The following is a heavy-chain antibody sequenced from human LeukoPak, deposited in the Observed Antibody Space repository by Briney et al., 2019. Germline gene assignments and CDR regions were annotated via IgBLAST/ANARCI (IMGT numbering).Heavy chain of an antibody. Sequence: GGSLRLSCAASGFTFSSYSMNWVRQAPGKGLEWVSYISISSSTIYYADSVKGRFTISRANAKNSLYLQMNSLRAEDTAVYYCARGNIGYCSSTSCYEGDYWGQGTLVTVSS. D-gene: IGHD2-2*01. CDR1: GFTFSSYS. V-gene: IGHV3-48*01. CDR2: ISISSSTI. J-gene: IGHJ4*02. CDR3: ARGNIGYCSSTSCYEGDY.